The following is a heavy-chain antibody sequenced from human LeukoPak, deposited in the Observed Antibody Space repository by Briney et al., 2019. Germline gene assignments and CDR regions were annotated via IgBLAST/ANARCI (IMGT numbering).Heavy chain of an antibody. Sequence: GGSLRLSCAASGFTFSSYAMSWVRQAPGKGLEWVSAISGSGGSTYYADSVKGRFTISRDNSKNTLYLQMNSLRAEDTAVYYCGKYCSGGNCYSGLYWGQGTLITVSS. J-gene: IGHJ4*02. V-gene: IGHV3-23*01. CDR1: GFTFSSYA. CDR2: ISGSGGST. D-gene: IGHD2-15*01. CDR3: GKYCSGGNCYSGLY.